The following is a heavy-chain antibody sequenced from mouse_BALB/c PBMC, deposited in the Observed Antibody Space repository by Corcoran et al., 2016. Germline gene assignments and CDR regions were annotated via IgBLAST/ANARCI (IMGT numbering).Heavy chain of an antibody. V-gene: IGHV3-6*02. CDR2: ISYDGSN. Sequence: DVQLQESGPGLVKPSQSLSLTCSVTGYSITSGYYWNWIRQFPGNKLEWMGYISYDGSNNYNPSLKNRISITRDTSKNQFFLKLNSVTTEDTATYYCAIYGYDLAYWGQGTLVTVSA. D-gene: IGHD2-2*01. CDR3: AIYGYDLAY. J-gene: IGHJ3*01. CDR1: GYSITSGYY.